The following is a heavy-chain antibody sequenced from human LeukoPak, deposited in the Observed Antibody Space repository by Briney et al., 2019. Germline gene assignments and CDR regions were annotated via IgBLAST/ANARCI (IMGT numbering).Heavy chain of an antibody. D-gene: IGHD5-18*01. J-gene: IGHJ4*02. Sequence: SAKVSCKASGGAFSSYAISWVRQAPGQGLEWMGGIIPIFGTANYAQKFQGRVTITADESTSTAYMELSSLRSEDTAVYYCARGDTAMATNYWGQGTLVTVSS. CDR1: GGAFSSYA. V-gene: IGHV1-69*13. CDR2: IIPIFGTA. CDR3: ARGDTAMATNY.